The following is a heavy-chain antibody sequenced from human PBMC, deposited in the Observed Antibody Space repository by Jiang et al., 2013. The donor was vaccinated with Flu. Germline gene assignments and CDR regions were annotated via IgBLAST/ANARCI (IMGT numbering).Heavy chain of an antibody. CDR2: MYTTGRT. J-gene: IGHJ6*02. D-gene: IGHD4-17*01. Sequence: CPGLVKPSETLSLTCTVSGGSISSNYWNWIRQPAGKGLEWIGRMYTTGRTNYNPSLKSRVSMSVDTSKNQFFLKLSSVTAADTAVYYCARDFDFGDYLAYYYYGMDVWGQGDHGHRLL. CDR3: ARDFDFGDYLAYYYYGMDV. CDR1: GGSISSNY. V-gene: IGHV4-4*07.